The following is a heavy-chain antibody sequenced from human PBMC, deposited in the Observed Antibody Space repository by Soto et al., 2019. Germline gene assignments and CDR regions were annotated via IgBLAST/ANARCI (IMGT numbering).Heavy chain of an antibody. Sequence: QVQLQESGPGLVKPSETLSLSCTVSGGSISSYYWSWFRQSPGKRMEWIGYVHHSWGSSYNPSLQSRVAISLDASKSQFSLKVTSGTATDTAVYYCARQGFGPLHGLVEVWGKGTTVTVSS. J-gene: IGHJ6*04. V-gene: IGHV4-59*08. CDR2: VHHSWGS. CDR1: GGSISSYY. CDR3: ARQGFGPLHGLVEV. D-gene: IGHD3-10*01.